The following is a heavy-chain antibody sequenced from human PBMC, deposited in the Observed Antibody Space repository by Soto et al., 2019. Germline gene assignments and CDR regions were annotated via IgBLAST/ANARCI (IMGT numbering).Heavy chain of an antibody. V-gene: IGHV3-23*01. CDR2: ITDTGGDT. Sequence: VGSLRLSCVASGITFGRRAMSWVRQARGEGLEWVSTITDTGGDTKYADSVRGRFTMSRDNSKKTLYLQMNSLRVEDSALYYCARGSTDSYPGSRIFDFWGRGTLVTVSS. J-gene: IGHJ4*02. CDR1: GITFGRRA. CDR3: ARGSTDSYPGSRIFDF. D-gene: IGHD3-10*01.